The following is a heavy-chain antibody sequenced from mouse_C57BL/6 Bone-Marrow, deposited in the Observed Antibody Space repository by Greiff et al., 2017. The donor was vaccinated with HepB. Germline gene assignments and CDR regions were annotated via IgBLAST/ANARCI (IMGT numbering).Heavy chain of an antibody. CDR3: AREDNYVWYFDV. V-gene: IGHV1-69*01. Sequence: QVQLQQPGAELVMPGASVKLSCKASGYTFTSYWMHWVKQRPGQGLEWIGEIDPSDSYTNYNQKFKGKSTLTVDKSSSTAYMQLSSLTSEDSAVYYCAREDNYVWYFDVWGTGTTVTVSS. CDR1: GYTFTSYW. J-gene: IGHJ1*03. CDR2: IDPSDSYT. D-gene: IGHD1-3*01.